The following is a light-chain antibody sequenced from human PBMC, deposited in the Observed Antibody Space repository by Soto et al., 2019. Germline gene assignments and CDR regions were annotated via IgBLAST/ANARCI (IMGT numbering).Light chain of an antibody. Sequence: EIVMTQSPATLSVSPGERATLSCRASQSVSSNLAWYQQKPGQAPRLLIYGASTRATGIPARFSGSGSGTEFTLTIRSLQSEDFAVYYCQQYNNWLSTFGQGTKVDIK. V-gene: IGKV3-15*01. CDR2: GAS. J-gene: IGKJ1*01. CDR1: QSVSSN. CDR3: QQYNNWLST.